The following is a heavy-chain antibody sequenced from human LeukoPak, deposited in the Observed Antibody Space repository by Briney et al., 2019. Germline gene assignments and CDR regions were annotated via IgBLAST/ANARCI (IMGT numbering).Heavy chain of an antibody. V-gene: IGHV3-23*01. CDR2: ISGSGGST. D-gene: IGHD6-6*01. Sequence: GGSLRLSCAASGFTFSSYAMSWVRQAPGKGLEWVSAISGSGGSTYYADSVKGRFTVSRDNSKNTLYLQMNSLRAEDTAVYYCAKLFYSSSAGDAFDIWGQGTMVTVSS. CDR1: GFTFSSYA. CDR3: AKLFYSSSAGDAFDI. J-gene: IGHJ3*02.